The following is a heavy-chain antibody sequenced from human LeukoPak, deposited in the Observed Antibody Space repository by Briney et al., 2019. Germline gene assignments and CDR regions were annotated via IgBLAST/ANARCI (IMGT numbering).Heavy chain of an antibody. Sequence: SETLSLTCTVSGASISGYFWSWVRQPAGKGLEWIGRIYSSGTNNYNPSLKSRVTLSLDTSKNHFSLNLTSVTAADTAVYYCAREPTSGREPTSGRPLDYWGQGTLVTVSS. V-gene: IGHV4-4*07. CDR1: GASISGYF. CDR2: IYSSGTN. D-gene: IGHD5-12*01. J-gene: IGHJ4*02. CDR3: AREPTSGREPTSGRPLDY.